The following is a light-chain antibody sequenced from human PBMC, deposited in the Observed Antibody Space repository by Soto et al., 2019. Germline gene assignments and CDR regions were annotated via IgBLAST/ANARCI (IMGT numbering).Light chain of an antibody. V-gene: IGKV3-11*01. CDR2: DAS. J-gene: IGKJ2*01. Sequence: IVLTQSPATLSLSPGERATLSCRASQSVSSYLAWYQQKPGQAPRLLIYDASNRATGIPARFSGSGSGTDFTLTISSLEPEDFAVYYCQQRSNWRTFGQGTKLEIK. CDR3: QQRSNWRT. CDR1: QSVSSY.